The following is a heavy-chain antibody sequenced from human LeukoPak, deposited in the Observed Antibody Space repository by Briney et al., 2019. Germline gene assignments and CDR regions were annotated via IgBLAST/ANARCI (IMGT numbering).Heavy chain of an antibody. V-gene: IGHV1-2*02. CDR2: INPDSGGT. J-gene: IGHJ4*02. Sequence: GASVRVSCKASGYAFTDFYMHWVRQAPGQGLEWVGWINPDSGGTKYAQKFQGRVTMTRDTSIRTAYMELTRLRSDDTAVYYCARVARFKRNIPSTGSELGYWGQGTLVTVSS. CDR1: GYAFTDFY. D-gene: IGHD3-10*01. CDR3: ARVARFKRNIPSTGSELGY.